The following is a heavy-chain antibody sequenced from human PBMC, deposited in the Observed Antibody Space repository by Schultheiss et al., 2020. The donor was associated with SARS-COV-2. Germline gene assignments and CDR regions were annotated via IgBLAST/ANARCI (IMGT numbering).Heavy chain of an antibody. CDR2: INHSGST. V-gene: IGHV4-34*01. D-gene: IGHD3-3*01. Sequence: GSLRLSCAASGFTFSSYAMSWVRQAPGKGLEWIGEINHSGSTYYNPSLKSRVTISVDTSKNQFSLKLSSVTAADTAVYYCARGGTISNWFDPWGQGTLVTVSS. CDR1: GFTFSSYA. J-gene: IGHJ5*02. CDR3: ARGGTISNWFDP.